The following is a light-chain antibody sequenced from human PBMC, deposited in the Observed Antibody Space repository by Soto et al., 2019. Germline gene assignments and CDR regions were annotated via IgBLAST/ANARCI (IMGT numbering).Light chain of an antibody. Sequence: DIQMTQSPSSLSASVGERVTITCRASQAISNYLAWYQQKPGKVPKLLIYAASTLQSGVPSRFSGSGSGTDFTLTISSLQPEDVATYYCQKYNSAPSTFGQGTKVEIK. CDR1: QAISNY. J-gene: IGKJ1*01. CDR3: QKYNSAPST. CDR2: AAS. V-gene: IGKV1-27*01.